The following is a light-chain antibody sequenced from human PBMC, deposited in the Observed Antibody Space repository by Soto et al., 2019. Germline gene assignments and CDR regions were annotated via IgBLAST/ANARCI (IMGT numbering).Light chain of an antibody. CDR2: DAS. CDR1: QSIRTF. J-gene: IGKJ5*01. Sequence: EILMTQSPATVPVSPGERVTLSCRASQSIRTFLAWYQQKPGQAPRLLVYDASNRATDIPARLSGSGSGTDFTLTISSLEPEDFAVYYCQQRSDAITFGQGTRLEIK. V-gene: IGKV3-11*01. CDR3: QQRSDAIT.